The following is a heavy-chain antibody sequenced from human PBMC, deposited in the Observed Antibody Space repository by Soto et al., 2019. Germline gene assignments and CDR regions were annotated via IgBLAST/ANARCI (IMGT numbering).Heavy chain of an antibody. CDR1: GGSISSYY. V-gene: IGHV4-59*01. CDR3: ARDVSRYCSSTSGGYDNWFDP. CDR2: IYYSGST. Sequence: SETLSLTCTVSGGSISSYYWSWIRQPPGKGLEWIGYIYYSGSTNYNPSLKSRVTISVDTSKNQFSLKLSSVTAADTAVYYCARDVSRYCSSTSGGYDNWFDPLGQVTLVTFAS. D-gene: IGHD2-2*01. J-gene: IGHJ5*02.